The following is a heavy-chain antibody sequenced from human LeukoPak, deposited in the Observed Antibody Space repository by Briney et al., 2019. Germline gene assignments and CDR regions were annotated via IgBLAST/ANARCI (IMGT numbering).Heavy chain of an antibody. Sequence: ASVKVSCKASGYTFTSYYMYWVRQAPGQGLEWMGRIIPLFGTADYAQRYQGRVTISADNSLNTAYLELSSLTSEDTADYYCASPYDYGDHYLDALHIWGQGTIVTVSS. D-gene: IGHD4-17*01. J-gene: IGHJ3*02. CDR2: IIPLFGTA. CDR3: ASPYDYGDHYLDALHI. CDR1: GYTFTSYY. V-gene: IGHV1-69*06.